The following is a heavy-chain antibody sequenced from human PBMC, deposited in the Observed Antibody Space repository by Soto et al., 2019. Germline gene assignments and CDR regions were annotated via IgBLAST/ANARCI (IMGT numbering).Heavy chain of an antibody. CDR2: IWYDGSNK. J-gene: IGHJ6*02. V-gene: IGHV3-33*01. D-gene: IGHD6-13*01. CDR3: ARSIAAAGSFGPYYYYGMDV. Sequence: QVQLVESGGGVVQPGRSLRLSCAASGFTFSSYGMHWVRQAPGKGLEWVAVIWYDGSNKYYADSVKGRFTISRDNSKNTLYLQMNSLRAEDTAVYYCARSIAAAGSFGPYYYYGMDVWGQGTTVTVPS. CDR1: GFTFSSYG.